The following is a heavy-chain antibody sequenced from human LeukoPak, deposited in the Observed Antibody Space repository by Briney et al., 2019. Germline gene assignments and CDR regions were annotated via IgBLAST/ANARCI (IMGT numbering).Heavy chain of an antibody. CDR1: GDSISSSSSY. CDR2: IYYSGST. Sequence: ASETLSLTCTVSGDSISSSSSYWGWIRQPPGEGLEWIGSIYYSGSTYYNTSLKSRVTISVDTSKNQFSLRLNSVTAADTAMYYCVKSGGYGLIDYWGQGTLVTVSS. D-gene: IGHD6-19*01. V-gene: IGHV4-39*01. CDR3: VKSGGYGLIDY. J-gene: IGHJ4*02.